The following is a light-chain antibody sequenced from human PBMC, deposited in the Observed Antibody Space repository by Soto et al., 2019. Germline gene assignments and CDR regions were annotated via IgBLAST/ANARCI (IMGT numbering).Light chain of an antibody. CDR1: TGGVTSGHW. V-gene: IGLV7-46*01. CDR2: DAT. J-gene: IGLJ2*01. CDR3: SLSFGGTVV. Sequence: QAVVTQEPSMTVSPGETVTLTCGSSTGGVTSGHWPYWFQQKAGQAPRTLIYDATNKHSWTPVRFSGSLLGGKAALTLSGAQPEDEAEYYCSLSFGGTVVFGGGTKLTVL.